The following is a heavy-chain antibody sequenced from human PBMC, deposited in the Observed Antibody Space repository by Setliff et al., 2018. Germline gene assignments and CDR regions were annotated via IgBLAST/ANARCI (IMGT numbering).Heavy chain of an antibody. CDR2: IYYSGNT. CDR3: ARHRAVAGAYYFDF. V-gene: IGHV4-38-2*01. CDR1: VYSISRDCH. D-gene: IGHD6-19*01. Sequence: SESLSLTCAVSVYSISRDCHWGWIRQPPEKGLEWIGSIYYSGNTYYNASLKGRVTISGDTSKNQFSLKLTAVTAADTAIYYCARHRAVAGAYYFDFWGQGTQVTVSS. J-gene: IGHJ4*02.